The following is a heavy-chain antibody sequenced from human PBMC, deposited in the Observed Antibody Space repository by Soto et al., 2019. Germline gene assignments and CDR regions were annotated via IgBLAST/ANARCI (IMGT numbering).Heavy chain of an antibody. Sequence: GGSLRLSCAASGFTFSSYAMHWVRQAPGKGLEWVAVISYDGSDKYYADSVKGRFTISRDNSKDTLYLQMNSLRAEDTAVYYCARDCIWGYDFWGGRGYYYGMDVWGQGTTVTVS. J-gene: IGHJ6*02. V-gene: IGHV3-30-3*01. CDR3: ARDCIWGYDFWGGRGYYYGMDV. CDR1: GFTFSSYA. D-gene: IGHD3-3*01. CDR2: ISYDGSDK.